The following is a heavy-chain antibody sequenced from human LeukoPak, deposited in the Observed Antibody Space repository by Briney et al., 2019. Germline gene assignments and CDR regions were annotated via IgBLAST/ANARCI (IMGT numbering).Heavy chain of an antibody. CDR3: ARGFLFGELFHDY. Sequence: ASVKVSCKASGYTFTCYYMHWVRQAPGQGLGWMGRINPNSGGTNYAQKFQGGVTMTRDTSISTAYMELSRLRSDDTAVYYCARGFLFGELFHDYWGQGTLVTVSS. CDR2: INPNSGGT. D-gene: IGHD3-10*02. V-gene: IGHV1-2*06. CDR1: GYTFTCYY. J-gene: IGHJ4*02.